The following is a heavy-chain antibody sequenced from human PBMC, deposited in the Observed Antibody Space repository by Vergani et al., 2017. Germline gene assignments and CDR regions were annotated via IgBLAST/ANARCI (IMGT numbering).Heavy chain of an antibody. J-gene: IGHJ5*02. CDR2: ISSSSSYI. CDR1: GFTFSSYS. V-gene: IGHV3-21*01. D-gene: IGHD4-17*01. CDR3: ARDDYCDYFRFDP. Sequence: EVQLVESGGGLVKPGGSLRLSCAASGFTFSSYSMNWVRQAPGKGLAWVSSISSSSSYIYYDDSVKGRFNISRDNAKHSLYLQMNSLRAEDTAVYYCARDDYCDYFRFDPWGQGTLVTVSS.